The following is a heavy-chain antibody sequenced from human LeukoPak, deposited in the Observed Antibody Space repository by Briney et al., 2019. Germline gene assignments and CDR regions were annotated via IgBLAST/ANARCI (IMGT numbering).Heavy chain of an antibody. D-gene: IGHD3-22*01. V-gene: IGHV2-5*02. CDR3: AHSLGDSSGYYPRNIKRWSGEVMGY. J-gene: IGHJ4*02. Sequence: SGPTLVNPTQTLTLTCTFSGFSLSTSGVGVGWIRQPPGKALEWLALIYWDDDKRYSPSLKSRLTITKDTSKNQVVLTMTNMDPVDTATYYCAHSLGDSSGYYPRNIKRWSGEVMGYWGQGTLVTVSS. CDR1: GFSLSTSGVG. CDR2: IYWDDDK.